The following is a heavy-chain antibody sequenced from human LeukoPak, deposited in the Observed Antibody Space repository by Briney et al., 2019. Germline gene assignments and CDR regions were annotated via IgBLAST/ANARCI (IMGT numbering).Heavy chain of an antibody. CDR2: IYYSGST. CDR3: ARGGYSCNDAFDI. D-gene: IGHD5-18*01. Sequence: ASETLSLTCTVSGGSISSYYWSWIRQPPGKGLEWIGYIYYSGSTNHNPSLKSRVTISVDTSKNQFSLKLSSVTAADTAVYYCARGGYSCNDAFDIWGQGTMVTVSS. CDR1: GGSISSYY. J-gene: IGHJ3*02. V-gene: IGHV4-59*01.